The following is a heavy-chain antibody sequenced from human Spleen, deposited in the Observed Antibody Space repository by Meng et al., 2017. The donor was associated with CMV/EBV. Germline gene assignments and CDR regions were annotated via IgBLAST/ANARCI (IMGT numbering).Heavy chain of an antibody. Sequence: GGSLRLSCAASGFTVSSNYMSWVRQAPGKGLEWVSFIYSVGSTYYADSVKGRFTISRDNSKNTLYLQMNSLRAEDTAVYYCAKVFIPAAVGYYGIDVWGQGTTVTVSS. V-gene: IGHV3-53*01. J-gene: IGHJ6*02. CDR3: AKVFIPAAVGYYGIDV. CDR1: GFTVSSNY. CDR2: IYSVGST. D-gene: IGHD2-2*01.